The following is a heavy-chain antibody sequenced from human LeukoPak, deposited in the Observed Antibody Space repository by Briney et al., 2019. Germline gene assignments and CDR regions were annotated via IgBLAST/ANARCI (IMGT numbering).Heavy chain of an antibody. CDR1: GGSISSSSYY. CDR3: ARIVVAGTGDDY. V-gene: IGHV4-39*01. CDR2: IYYSGST. J-gene: IGHJ4*02. D-gene: IGHD6-19*01. Sequence: SETLSLTCTVSGGSISSSSYYWGWIRQPPGKGLEWIGSIYYSGSTYYNPSLKSRVTISVDTSKNQFSLKLSSVTAADTAVYYCARIVVAGTGDDYWGQGTLVTVSS.